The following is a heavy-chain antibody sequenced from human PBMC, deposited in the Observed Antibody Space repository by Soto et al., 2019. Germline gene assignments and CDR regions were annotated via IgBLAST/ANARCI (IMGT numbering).Heavy chain of an antibody. J-gene: IGHJ4*02. D-gene: IGHD3-22*01. V-gene: IGHV3-21*01. CDR3: VRARSTDSRPDY. CDR2: ITSSSSYI. CDR1: VFTFSLYS. Sequence: VGSLRLSCASSVFTFSLYSMICVRHSPGKWLEWVASITSSSSYIYYEDSLKGRFTISRDNAKNSLFLQLDSLRAEDTAVYFCVRARSTDSRPDYWGQATRVIVS.